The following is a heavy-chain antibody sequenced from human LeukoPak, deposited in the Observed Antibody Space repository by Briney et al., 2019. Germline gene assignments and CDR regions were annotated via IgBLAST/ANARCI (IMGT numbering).Heavy chain of an antibody. CDR3: ANLRTGTSDVFDI. Sequence: SQTLSLTCAISGDTVSSKRAAWNWIRQSPLRGPEWLGRTFYRSKWNNDYAVSVKGRITIKPDTSKNQFSPQLNSVTPEDTAVYYCANLRTGTSDVFDIWGQGTMVTVSS. CDR1: GDTVSSKRAA. V-gene: IGHV6-1*01. CDR2: TFYRSKWNN. D-gene: IGHD2-8*02. J-gene: IGHJ3*02.